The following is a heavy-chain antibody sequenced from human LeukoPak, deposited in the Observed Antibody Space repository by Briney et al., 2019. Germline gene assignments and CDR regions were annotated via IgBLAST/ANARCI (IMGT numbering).Heavy chain of an antibody. J-gene: IGHJ1*01. Sequence: SQTLSLTCAIPGDSFSSNSAVWNWIRQSPSRGLEWLGRTYYRSKWYSDYAVSVKSRITINPDTSKNQFSLQLNSVTPEDTAVYYCARGPSYFQHWGQGTLVTVSS. CDR3: ARGPSYFQH. CDR1: GDSFSSNSAV. V-gene: IGHV6-1*01. CDR2: TYYRSKWYS.